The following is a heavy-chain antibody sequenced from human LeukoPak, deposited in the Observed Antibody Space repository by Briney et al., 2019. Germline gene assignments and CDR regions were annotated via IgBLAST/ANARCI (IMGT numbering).Heavy chain of an antibody. CDR3: AKGSSSDPMDV. D-gene: IGHD6-6*01. CDR1: GFTVGSDA. Sequence: GRSLRLSFSASGFTVGSDAISSGRQAPGERLEWVSVSSGSCGSTYYADSVKGRFTISRDNSKNTLYLQMNSLRAEDTAVYYCAKGSSSDPMDVWGKGTTVTVSS. J-gene: IGHJ6*04. V-gene: IGHV3-23*01. CDR2: SSGSCGST.